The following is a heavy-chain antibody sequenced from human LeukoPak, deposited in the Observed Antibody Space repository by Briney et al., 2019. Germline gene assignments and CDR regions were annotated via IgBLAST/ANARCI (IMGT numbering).Heavy chain of an antibody. CDR1: GFTFSSYG. CDR2: IRYDGSNK. V-gene: IGHV3-30*02. J-gene: IGHJ4*02. CDR3: ARTPHYGGHFDY. Sequence: PGGSLRLSCAASGFTFSSYGMHWVRQAPGKGLEWVAFIRYDGSNKYYADSVKGRFTISRDNAKNSLYLQMNSLRAEDTAVYYCARTPHYGGHFDYWGQGTLVTVSS. D-gene: IGHD4-23*01.